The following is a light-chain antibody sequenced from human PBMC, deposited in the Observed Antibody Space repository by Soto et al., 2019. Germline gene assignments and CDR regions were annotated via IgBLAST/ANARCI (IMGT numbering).Light chain of an antibody. CDR3: QHYNSYSEA. V-gene: IGKV3D-15*01. Sequence: EIVMTQSPATLSVSPGERATLSCRASQNIGTNLAWFQQKPGQAPRLLIYGASSRATGIPDRFSGSGSGTEFTLTISSLQPDDFATYYCQHYNSYSEAFGQGTKVDI. CDR2: GAS. J-gene: IGKJ1*01. CDR1: QNIGTN.